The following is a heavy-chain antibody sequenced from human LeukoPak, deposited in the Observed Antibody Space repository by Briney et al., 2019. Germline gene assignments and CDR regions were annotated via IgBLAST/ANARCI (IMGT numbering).Heavy chain of an antibody. V-gene: IGHV4-59*01. CDR3: ARFSVAAAVTGWFDR. J-gene: IGHJ5*01. Sequence: PSETLSLTCTVSGVSISSYYWSWIRQPRGKGLELIGYIYYSGSTNYNPSLKSRVTISVDTSKNQLTLKLSSVTAADTAVYYCARFSVAAAVTGWFDRWGQGRLVSVSA. D-gene: IGHD6-13*01. CDR1: GVSISSYY. CDR2: IYYSGST.